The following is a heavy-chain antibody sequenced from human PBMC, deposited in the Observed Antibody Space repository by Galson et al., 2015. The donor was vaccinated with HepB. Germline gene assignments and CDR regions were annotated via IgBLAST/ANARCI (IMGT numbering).Heavy chain of an antibody. J-gene: IGHJ5*02. CDR3: AKDLETYCIGDICYSAQRLGH. CDR1: GFTFSSYD. CDR2: ISYDENNK. V-gene: IGHV3-30*18. Sequence: SLRLSCAASGFTFSSYDMHWVRQAPGKGLEWVALISYDENNKYYADSVRGRFTISRDNSKNTLYLQMNSLRAEDTAVYYCAKDLETYCIGDICYSAQRLGHWGQGTLVTVSS. D-gene: IGHD2-15*01.